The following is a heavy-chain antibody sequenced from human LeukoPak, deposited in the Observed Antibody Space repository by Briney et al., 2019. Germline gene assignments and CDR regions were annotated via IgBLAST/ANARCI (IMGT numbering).Heavy chain of an antibody. D-gene: IGHD3-16*02. CDR3: ARGRNYDYVWGSYRPYYFDY. Sequence: SVKVSCKASGGTFSSYAISWVRQAPGQGLEWMGGIIPIFGTANYAQKFQGRVTITADESTSTAYMELSSLRSEDTAVYYCARGRNYDYVWGSYRPYYFDYWGQGTLVTVSS. CDR1: GGTFSSYA. V-gene: IGHV1-69*13. J-gene: IGHJ4*02. CDR2: IIPIFGTA.